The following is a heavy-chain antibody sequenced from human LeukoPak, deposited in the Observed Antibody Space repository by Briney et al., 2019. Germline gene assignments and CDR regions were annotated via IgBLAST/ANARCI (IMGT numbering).Heavy chain of an antibody. Sequence: SVKVSCKASGGTFGSYAISWVRQAPGQGLEWMGRIIPIFGTANYAQKFQGRVTITADKSTSTAYMELSSLRSEDTAVYYCARDGVGTTRELDYWGQGTLVTVSS. CDR2: IIPIFGTA. D-gene: IGHD4-11*01. V-gene: IGHV1-69*06. CDR3: ARDGVGTTRELDY. CDR1: GGTFGSYA. J-gene: IGHJ4*02.